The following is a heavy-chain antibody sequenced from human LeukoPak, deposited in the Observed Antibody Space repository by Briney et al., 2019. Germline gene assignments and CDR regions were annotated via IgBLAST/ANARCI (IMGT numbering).Heavy chain of an antibody. V-gene: IGHV5-51*01. Sequence: GESLKISCEASGYRFTMYWIGWVRQMPGKGLEWMGIIYPGDSDTRYSPSFQGQVTISADKSITTAYLHWSSLKASDTAIYYCARSTMVRGAVPNLGDIWGQGTMVTVSS. D-gene: IGHD3-10*01. J-gene: IGHJ3*02. CDR1: GYRFTMYW. CDR3: ARSTMVRGAVPNLGDI. CDR2: IYPGDSDT.